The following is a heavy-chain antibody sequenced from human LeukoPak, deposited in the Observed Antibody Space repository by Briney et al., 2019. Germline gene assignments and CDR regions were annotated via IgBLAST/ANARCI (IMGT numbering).Heavy chain of an antibody. CDR2: ISRSSNYK. D-gene: IGHD3-22*01. J-gene: IGHJ4*02. V-gene: IGHV3-21*01. CDR3: ASSRYDSSGYYGIIGY. CDR1: GFTFSSYS. Sequence: AGGSLRLSCAASGFTFSSYSMNWVRQAPGKGLEWVSSISRSSNYKYYADSVKGRFTISRDNAKNSLYLQMNSLRAEDTALYYCASSRYDSSGYYGIIGYWGQGTLVTVSS.